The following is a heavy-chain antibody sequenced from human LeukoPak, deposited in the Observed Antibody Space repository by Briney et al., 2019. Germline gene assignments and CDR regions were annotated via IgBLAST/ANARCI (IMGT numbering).Heavy chain of an antibody. Sequence: PSETLSLTCAVSGDSISSNNWWSWVRQAPGKGLEWVSAISGSGGSTYYADSVKGRFTISRDNSKNTLYLQMNSLRAEDTAVYYCAKDLLGTRMGRGPMDIWGQGTTVTVSS. CDR1: GDSISSNN. CDR2: ISGSGGST. CDR3: AKDLLGTRMGRGPMDI. J-gene: IGHJ6*02. D-gene: IGHD1-26*01. V-gene: IGHV3-23*01.